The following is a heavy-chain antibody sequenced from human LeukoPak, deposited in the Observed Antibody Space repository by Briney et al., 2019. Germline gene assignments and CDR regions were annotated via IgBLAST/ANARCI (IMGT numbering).Heavy chain of an antibody. J-gene: IGHJ4*02. D-gene: IGHD3-22*01. Sequence: KSSETLSLTCTVSGGSISSYYWSWIRQPPGKGLEWIGYIYYSGSTNYNPSLKSRVTISVDTSKNQFSLKLSSVTAADTAVYYCARCFHDSSGHLFDYWGQGTLVTVSS. CDR1: GGSISSYY. V-gene: IGHV4-59*01. CDR3: ARCFHDSSGHLFDY. CDR2: IYYSGST.